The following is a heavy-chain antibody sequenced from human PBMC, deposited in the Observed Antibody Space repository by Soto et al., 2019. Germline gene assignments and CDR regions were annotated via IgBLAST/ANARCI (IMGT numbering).Heavy chain of an antibody. D-gene: IGHD3-3*01. CDR2: INAGNGNT. Sequence: APVKVSCKASGYTFTSYAMHWVRQAPGQRLEWMGWINAGNGNTKYSQKFQGRVTITRDTSASTAYMELSSLRSEDTAVYYCARDDFWSGYYKGNWFDPWGQGTLVTVSS. V-gene: IGHV1-3*01. CDR1: GYTFTSYA. J-gene: IGHJ5*02. CDR3: ARDDFWSGYYKGNWFDP.